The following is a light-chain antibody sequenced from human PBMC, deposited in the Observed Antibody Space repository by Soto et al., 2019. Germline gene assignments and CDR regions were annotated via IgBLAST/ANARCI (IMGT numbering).Light chain of an antibody. CDR2: DAS. J-gene: IGKJ1*01. CDR1: QSISSW. CDR3: QQYNSYSWP. V-gene: IGKV1-5*01. Sequence: DIQMTQSPSTLSASVGDRVTITCRASQSISSWLAWYQQKPGTAPKLLIYDASSLESGVPSRFSGSGSGTEFTLTISSLQPDDFATYYCQQYNSYSWPFGQGTKV.